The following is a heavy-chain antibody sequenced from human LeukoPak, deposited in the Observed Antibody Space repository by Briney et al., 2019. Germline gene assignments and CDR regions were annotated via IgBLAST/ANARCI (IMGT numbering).Heavy chain of an antibody. V-gene: IGHV4-59*01. CDR1: GGPISNYY. D-gene: IGHD1-14*01. CDR3: ARSPRGGTKTYFDY. CDR2: IYYSGST. J-gene: IGHJ4*02. Sequence: SETLSLTCTVSGGPISNYYWSWIRQPPGKGLEWIGYIYYSGSTNYNSSLKSRVTISVDTSKNQFSLRLSSVTAADTAVYYCARSPRGGTKTYFDYWGQGTLVTVSP.